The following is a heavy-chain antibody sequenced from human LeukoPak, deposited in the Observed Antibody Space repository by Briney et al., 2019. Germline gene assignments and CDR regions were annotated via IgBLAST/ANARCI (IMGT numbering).Heavy chain of an antibody. CDR3: ARGRRWLLDYFDY. CDR2: ISYDGSNK. V-gene: IGHV3-30*03. Sequence: PGGSLRLSCAASGFTFSSYGMHWVRQAPGKGLEWVAVISYDGSNKYYADSVKGRFTISRDNSKNTLYLQMNSLRAEDTAVYYCARGRRWLLDYFDYWGQGTLVTVSS. J-gene: IGHJ4*02. CDR1: GFTFSSYG. D-gene: IGHD3-22*01.